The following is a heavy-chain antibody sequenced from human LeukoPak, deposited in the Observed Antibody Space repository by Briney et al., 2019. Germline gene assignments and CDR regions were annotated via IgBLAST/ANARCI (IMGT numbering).Heavy chain of an antibody. CDR3: ARGRSYSNYRIGGFDP. J-gene: IGHJ5*02. CDR2: INHSGST. V-gene: IGHV4-34*01. Sequence: PSETLSLTCAVYGGSFSGYYWSWILQPPGKGLEWIGEINHSGSTNYNPSLKSRVTISVDTSKNQFSLKLSSVTAADTAVYYCARGRSYSNYRIGGFDPWGQGTPVTVSS. D-gene: IGHD4-11*01. CDR1: GGSFSGYY.